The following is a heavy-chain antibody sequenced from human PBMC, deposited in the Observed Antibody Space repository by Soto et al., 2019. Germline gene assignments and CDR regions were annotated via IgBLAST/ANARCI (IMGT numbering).Heavy chain of an antibody. CDR3: AREVSGDSSGYYFRDAFDI. J-gene: IGHJ3*02. D-gene: IGHD3-22*01. CDR1: GFSVGRSA. V-gene: IGHV3-23*01. CDR2: ICGSGSTT. Sequence: PGRSPTLFGAAYGFSVGRSAMHWGRQATGQGLELVSAICGSGSTTYCADSLKCWFTISRDNSKERPYHQMNSLRAKHTAVFYCAREVSGDSSGYYFRDAFDIWGQVTMV.